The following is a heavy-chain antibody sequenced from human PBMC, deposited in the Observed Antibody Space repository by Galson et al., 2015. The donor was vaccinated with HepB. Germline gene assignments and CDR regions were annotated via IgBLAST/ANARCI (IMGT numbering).Heavy chain of an antibody. CDR2: ISGSGGST. CDR1: GFTFNSYA. J-gene: IGHJ4*02. V-gene: IGHV3-23*01. D-gene: IGHD3-10*01. Sequence: SLRLSCAASGFTFNSYAMSWVRQAPGKGLEWVSAISGSGGSTYYADSVKGRFTISRDNSKNTLYLQMNSLRAEDTAVYYCAKDRWDYYGSGSYTDYWGQGTLVTVSS. CDR3: AKDRWDYYGSGSYTDY.